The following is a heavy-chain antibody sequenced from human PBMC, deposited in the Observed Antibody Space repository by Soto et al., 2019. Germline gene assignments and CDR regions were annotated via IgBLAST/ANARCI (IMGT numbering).Heavy chain of an antibody. CDR2: IWYDGSNK. Sequence: QVQLVESGGGVVQPGRSLRLSCAASGFTFSSYGMHWVRQAPGKGLERVAVIWYDGSNKYYADSVKGRFTISRDNSKNTLYLQMNSLRAEDTAGYYCARESIGDRGELWDHDAFDIWGQGTMVTVSS. V-gene: IGHV3-33*01. J-gene: IGHJ3*02. D-gene: IGHD3-16*01. CDR3: ARESIGDRGELWDHDAFDI. CDR1: GFTFSSYG.